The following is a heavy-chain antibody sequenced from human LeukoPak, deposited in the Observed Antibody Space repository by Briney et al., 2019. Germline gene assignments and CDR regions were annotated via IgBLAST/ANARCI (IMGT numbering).Heavy chain of an antibody. CDR2: INPNSGDT. J-gene: IGHJ4*02. Sequence: GASVKVSCKASGYSFTGYYIHWVRQAPGQGLECMGWINPNSGDTNYAQKFQGRVTMTRDTSISTAYMELGRLRSDDTAIYYCARVSSFDWLYYFDYWGQGTLVTVSS. CDR1: GYSFTGYY. CDR3: ARVSSFDWLYYFDY. D-gene: IGHD3-9*01. V-gene: IGHV1-2*02.